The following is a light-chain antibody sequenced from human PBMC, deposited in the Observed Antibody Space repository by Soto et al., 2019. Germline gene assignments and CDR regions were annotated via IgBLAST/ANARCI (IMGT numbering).Light chain of an antibody. CDR3: NSYTSTSTGV. Sequence: QSVLTQPASVSGSPGQSITISCTGTSSDVGGYNYVSWYQQHPGKAPKLIIYEVSNRNSGVSNRFSGSKSGNTASLTISGIHAEDEADYYCNSYTSTSTGVFGTGTKLTVL. V-gene: IGLV2-14*01. J-gene: IGLJ1*01. CDR1: SSDVGGYNY. CDR2: EVS.